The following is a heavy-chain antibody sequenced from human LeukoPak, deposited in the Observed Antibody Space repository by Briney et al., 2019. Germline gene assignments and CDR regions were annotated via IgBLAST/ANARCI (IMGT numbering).Heavy chain of an antibody. Sequence: GASVKVSCKASGYTFTGHYMHWVRQAPGQGLEWMGIINPSGGSTSYAQKFQGRATMTRDTSTSTVYMELSSLRSEDTAVYYCARDKPDNNYGDLFAYWGQGTLVTVSS. CDR3: ARDKPDNNYGDLFAY. J-gene: IGHJ4*02. CDR2: INPSGGST. CDR1: GYTFTGHY. V-gene: IGHV1-46*01. D-gene: IGHD4-17*01.